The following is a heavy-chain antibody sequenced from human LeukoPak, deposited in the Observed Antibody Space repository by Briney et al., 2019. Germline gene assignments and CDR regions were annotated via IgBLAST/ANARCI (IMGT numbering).Heavy chain of an antibody. Sequence: PSETLSLTCTVSGGSISSSTYYWGWIRHPPGKGLEWIGNIHHSGNTYYNPSLKSRVAISVDTSENQFSLKLRSVTAADTAVYYCTIGYGGYDLQYWGQGTLVTVSS. CDR2: IHHSGNT. CDR1: GGSISSSTYY. CDR3: TIGYGGYDLQY. J-gene: IGHJ4*02. V-gene: IGHV4-39*01. D-gene: IGHD5-12*01.